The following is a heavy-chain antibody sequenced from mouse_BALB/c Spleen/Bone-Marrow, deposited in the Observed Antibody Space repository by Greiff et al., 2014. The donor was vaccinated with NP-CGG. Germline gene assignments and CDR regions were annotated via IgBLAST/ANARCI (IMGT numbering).Heavy chain of an antibody. CDR2: IDPANGNT. J-gene: IGHJ3*01. Sequence: VQLQQSGAELVKPGASVKLSCTASGFNIKDTYMHWVKQRPEQGLEWIVGIDPANGNTKYDPKFQGKATITADTSSNTAYLQLSSLTPEDTAVYYCAYYRYDEGGFAFWGQGTLVTASA. D-gene: IGHD2-14*01. CDR3: AYYRYDEGGFAF. CDR1: GFNIKDTY. V-gene: IGHV14-3*02.